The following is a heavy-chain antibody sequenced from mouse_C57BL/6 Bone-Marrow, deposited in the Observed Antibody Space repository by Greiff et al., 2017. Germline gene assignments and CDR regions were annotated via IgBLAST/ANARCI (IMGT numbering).Heavy chain of an antibody. V-gene: IGHV1-64*01. CDR3: ARSRIYYAYYAWFAY. J-gene: IGHJ3*01. Sequence: QVQLQQPGAELVKPGASVKLSCKASGYTFTSYWMHWVKQRPGQGLEWIGMINPNSGSTNYNEKFKSKATLTADKSSSTAYMQLSSLTSEDSAVYYCARSRIYYAYYAWFAYWGQGTLVTVSA. CDR2: INPNSGST. D-gene: IGHD2-3*01. CDR1: GYTFTSYW.